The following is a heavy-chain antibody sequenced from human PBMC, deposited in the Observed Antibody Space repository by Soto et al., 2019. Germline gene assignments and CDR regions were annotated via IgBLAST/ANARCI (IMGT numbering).Heavy chain of an antibody. J-gene: IGHJ2*01. CDR1: GFTFSDYY. D-gene: IGHD4-17*01. V-gene: IGHV3-11*01. CDR2: ISSSGSTI. Sequence: QVQLVESGGGLVKPGGSLRLSCAASGFTFSDYYMSWIRQAPGKGLEWVSYISSSGSTIYYADSVKGRFTISRDNAKHSLYLQMNSLRAEDTAVYYCARDPPTFVYYGDYGYFDLWGRGTLVTVSS. CDR3: ARDPPTFVYYGDYGYFDL.